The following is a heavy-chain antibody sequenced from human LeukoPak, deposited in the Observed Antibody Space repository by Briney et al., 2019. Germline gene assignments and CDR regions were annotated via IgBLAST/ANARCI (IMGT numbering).Heavy chain of an antibody. CDR1: GGSISSSSYY. CDR2: IYYSGNT. J-gene: IGHJ4*02. Sequence: PSETLSLTCTVSGGSISSSSYYWGWIRQPPGKGLEWIGSIYYSGNTYYNPSLKSRVTISVDTSKNQFSLKLSSVTAADTAVFYCVRNYGYCNGTSCYVFDYWGQGTLVTVSS. V-gene: IGHV4-39*01. D-gene: IGHD2-2*01. CDR3: VRNYGYCNGTSCYVFDY.